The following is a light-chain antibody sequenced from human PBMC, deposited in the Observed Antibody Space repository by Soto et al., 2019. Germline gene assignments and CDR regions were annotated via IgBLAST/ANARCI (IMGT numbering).Light chain of an antibody. CDR3: SSYGGSNTFGV. V-gene: IGLV2-8*01. CDR2: EVS. Sequence: QSALTQPPSAPGSPGQSVTISCTGTSSDVGGYNYVSWYQQHPGKAPKLMIYEVSKRPSGVPDRFSGSKSGNTASLTVSGLQADDEADYYCSSYGGSNTFGVFGTGTKVTVL. CDR1: SSDVGGYNY. J-gene: IGLJ1*01.